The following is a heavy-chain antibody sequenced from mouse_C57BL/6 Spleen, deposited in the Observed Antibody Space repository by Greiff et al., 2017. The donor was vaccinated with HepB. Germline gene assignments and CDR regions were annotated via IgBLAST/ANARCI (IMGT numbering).Heavy chain of an antibody. Sequence: DVKLQESGAELVRPGSSVKMSCKTSGYTFTSYGINWVKQRPGQGLEWIGYIYIGNGYTEYNEKFKGKATLTSDTSSSTAYMQLSSLTSEDSAIYFCARSDYGSSYEEYYFDYWGQGTTLTVSS. J-gene: IGHJ2*01. V-gene: IGHV1-58*01. CDR2: IYIGNGYT. CDR1: GYTFTSYG. CDR3: ARSDYGSSYEEYYFDY. D-gene: IGHD1-1*01.